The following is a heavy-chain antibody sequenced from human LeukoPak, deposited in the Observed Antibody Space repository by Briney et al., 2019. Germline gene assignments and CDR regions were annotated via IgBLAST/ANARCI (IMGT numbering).Heavy chain of an antibody. CDR2: ISIGSSHYT. Sequence: GGSLRLSCAASGFSFSKSSMLWFRQAPGKGLEWVSSISIGSSHYTYYADSLKGRFTISRDNAKKSVCLQMNSLRPEYTAVYYCASYTLWYGDSWGQGTLVTVSS. CDR3: ASYTLWYGDS. CDR1: GFSFSKSS. D-gene: IGHD3-10*01. J-gene: IGHJ4*02. V-gene: IGHV3-21*01.